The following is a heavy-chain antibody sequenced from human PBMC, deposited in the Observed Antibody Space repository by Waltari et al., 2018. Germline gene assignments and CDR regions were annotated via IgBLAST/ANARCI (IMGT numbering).Heavy chain of an antibody. J-gene: IGHJ4*02. CDR1: GFTFNNYW. Sequence: VRLVASGGGLVQPGGSLRLSCAASGFTFNNYWINWVRHAPGKGLVWVAYVNNEGTHTAYVDAVKGRFTASRDNAKNTLYLQMNSLRVEDTAVYYCARGGLAGATPDYWGQGTLVTVSS. V-gene: IGHV3-74*03. CDR3: ARGGLAGATPDY. D-gene: IGHD1-26*01. CDR2: VNNEGTHT.